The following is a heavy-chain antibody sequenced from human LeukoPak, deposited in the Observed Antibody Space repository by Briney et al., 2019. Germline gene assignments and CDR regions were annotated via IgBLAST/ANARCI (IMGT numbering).Heavy chain of an antibody. CDR1: GFTFNSYG. J-gene: IGHJ4*02. CDR2: ISYDGSNK. CDR3: AKEDSSGYPGY. V-gene: IGHV3-30*18. Sequence: GGCLRLSCAASGFTFNSYGMHWVRQAPGKGLEWVALISYDGSNKYYADSVKGRFTISRDNSKNTLYLQMNSLRAEDTAVYCCAKEDSSGYPGYWGQGTLVTVSS. D-gene: IGHD3-22*01.